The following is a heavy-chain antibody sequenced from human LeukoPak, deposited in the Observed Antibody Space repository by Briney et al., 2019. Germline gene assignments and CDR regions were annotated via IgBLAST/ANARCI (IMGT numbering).Heavy chain of an antibody. J-gene: IGHJ4*02. D-gene: IGHD1-26*01. CDR2: ISGSGGST. CDR3: AKDHSMWEPYFDY. CDR1: GFTFSSYA. V-gene: IGHV3-23*01. Sequence: QAGGSLRLSCVASGFTFSSYAMSWVRQAPGKGLEWVSAISGSGGSTYYADSVKGRFTISRDNSKNTLYLQMNSLRAEDTAVYYCAKDHSMWEPYFDYWGQGTLVTVSS.